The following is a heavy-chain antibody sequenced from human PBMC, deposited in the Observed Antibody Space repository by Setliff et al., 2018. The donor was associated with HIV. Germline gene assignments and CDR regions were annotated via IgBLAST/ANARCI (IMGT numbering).Heavy chain of an antibody. J-gene: IGHJ6*03. CDR1: GGSISSYY. CDR2: IYYSGST. Sequence: SETLSLTCTVSGGSISSYYWSWIRQPPGKGLEWIGSIYYSGSTYYNPSLKSRVTISVDTSKNQFSLKLSSVTAADTAVYYCARGDGTKYYYYYYMDVWGKGTTVTVSS. CDR3: ARGDGTKYYYYYYMDV. V-gene: IGHV4-59*01. D-gene: IGHD1-7*01.